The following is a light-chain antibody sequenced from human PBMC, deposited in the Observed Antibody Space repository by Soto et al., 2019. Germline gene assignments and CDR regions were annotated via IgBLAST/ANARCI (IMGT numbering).Light chain of an antibody. CDR2: EVT. CDR1: SSDIGIYKY. CDR3: SSYTTSSTRV. J-gene: IGLJ1*01. Sequence: QSALTQPASVSGSPGQSIAISCTGSSSDIGIYKYVSWYQQHPGKVPKLIIYEVTNRPSGVSNRFSGSKSGNTAPLTISGLQAEDEADYYCSSYTTSSTRVFGPGTKLTVL. V-gene: IGLV2-14*01.